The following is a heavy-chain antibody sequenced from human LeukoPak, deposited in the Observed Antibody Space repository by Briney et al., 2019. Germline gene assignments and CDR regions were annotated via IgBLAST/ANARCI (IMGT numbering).Heavy chain of an antibody. CDR2: INPNSGGT. CDR3: ARVLGIVEDAFDI. D-gene: IGHD3-22*01. V-gene: IGHV1-2*02. J-gene: IGHJ3*02. Sequence: ASVKVSCKASGYTFTGYYMHWVRQAPGQGLEWMGWINPNSGGTNYAQKFQGRVTMTRDTSISTAYMELSRLRSEDTAVYYCARVLGIVEDAFDIWGQGTMVTVSS. CDR1: GYTFTGYY.